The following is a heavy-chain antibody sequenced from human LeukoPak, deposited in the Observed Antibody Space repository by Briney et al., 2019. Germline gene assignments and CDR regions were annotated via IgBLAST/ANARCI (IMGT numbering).Heavy chain of an antibody. D-gene: IGHD3-16*01. J-gene: IGHJ4*02. CDR2: ISGSGGST. CDR3: AKSSKRGHPAYPKQEFDY. CDR1: GFTFSSYA. Sequence: GGSLRLSCAASGFTFSSYAMSWVRQAPGKGLEWVSAISGSGGSTYYADSVKGRFTISRDNSKNTLYLQMNSLRAEDTAVYYCAKSSKRGHPAYPKQEFDYWGQGTLVTVSS. V-gene: IGHV3-23*01.